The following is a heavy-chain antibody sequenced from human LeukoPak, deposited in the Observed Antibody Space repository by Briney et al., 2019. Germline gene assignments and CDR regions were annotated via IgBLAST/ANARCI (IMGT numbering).Heavy chain of an antibody. CDR2: LYSGGDT. J-gene: IGHJ4*01. D-gene: IGHD6-19*01. Sequence: PGGSLRLSCVASGFAISNYWMSWVRQAPGKGLEWVSVLYSGGDTYYTDSVKGRFTISRDNSKNTLYLQMNSLRVEDTAVYYCARARGSGWLDFDCWGQGTLVTVSS. CDR1: GFAISNYW. V-gene: IGHV3-53*01. CDR3: ARARGSGWLDFDC.